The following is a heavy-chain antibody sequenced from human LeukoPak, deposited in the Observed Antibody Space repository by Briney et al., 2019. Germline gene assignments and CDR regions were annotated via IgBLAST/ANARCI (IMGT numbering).Heavy chain of an antibody. CDR2: IWYDGSNK. Sequence: PGRSLRLSCAASGFTFSSYGMHWVRQAPGKGLEWVAVIWYDGSNKYYADSVKGRFTISRDNSKNTLYLQMNSLRAEDTAVYYCARGTSGTNAFDIWGQGTMVTVSS. CDR1: GFTFSSYG. CDR3: ARGTSGTNAFDI. V-gene: IGHV3-33*01. D-gene: IGHD1-26*01. J-gene: IGHJ3*02.